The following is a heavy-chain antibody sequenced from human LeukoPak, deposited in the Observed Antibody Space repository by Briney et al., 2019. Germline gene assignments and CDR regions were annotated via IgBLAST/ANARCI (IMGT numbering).Heavy chain of an antibody. CDR2: INAESGET. Sequence: ASVKVSCKASGYTFSGHYMHWIRQAPGQGLEWMGWINAESGETKYAQKFQGRVTMTRDTSISTAHMELSRLRSDDTAVYYCARVRYSYGKPIDYWGQGTLVTVSS. V-gene: IGHV1-2*02. CDR1: GYTFSGHY. D-gene: IGHD5-18*01. J-gene: IGHJ4*02. CDR3: ARVRYSYGKPIDY.